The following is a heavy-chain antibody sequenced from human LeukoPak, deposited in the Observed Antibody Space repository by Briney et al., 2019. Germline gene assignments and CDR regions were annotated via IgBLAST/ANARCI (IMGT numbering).Heavy chain of an antibody. CDR2: IYYSGTT. Sequence: SETLSLTCTVSNGSISSSSYYWGWIRQPPGKGLEWIGSIYYSGTTYYNPSLKSRVTISLDTSKNQSSLKLSSVTAADTAVYYCARDKYYYDSSGYYYGLGHYYMDVWGKGTTVTVSS. CDR1: NGSISSSSYY. V-gene: IGHV4-39*07. D-gene: IGHD3-22*01. J-gene: IGHJ6*03. CDR3: ARDKYYYDSSGYYYGLGHYYMDV.